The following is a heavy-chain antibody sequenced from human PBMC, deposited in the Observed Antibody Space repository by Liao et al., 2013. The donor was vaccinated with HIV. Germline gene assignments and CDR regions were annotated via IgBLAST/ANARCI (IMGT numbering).Heavy chain of an antibody. J-gene: IGHJ4*02. CDR1: RGSISSDY. Sequence: QVQLQESGRGLVKPSETLSLICSVSRGSISSDYWNWIRQPAGKGPEWIGRVSPTGSTSYKPSLKSRLTMSIDTSRNKVFLNIISVTAADTAVYYCARERRGEGSGWFPAYFDYWGQGALVTVSS. CDR2: VSPTGST. CDR3: ARERRGEGSGWFPAYFDY. V-gene: IGHV4-4*07. D-gene: IGHD6-19*01.